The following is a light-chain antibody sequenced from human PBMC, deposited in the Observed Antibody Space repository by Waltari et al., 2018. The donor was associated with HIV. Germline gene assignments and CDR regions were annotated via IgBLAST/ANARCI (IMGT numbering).Light chain of an antibody. J-gene: IGLJ2*01. CDR2: EGT. CDR1: SSDVGGYHY. CDR3: SSYTSSRTSVV. V-gene: IGLV2-14*01. Sequence: QSALTQPASVSGSPGQSITISCTGTSSDVGGYHYVSWYQQHPGKAPKPMIYEGTNRPSGVSNRFAGSKSGNTASLTISGLQAEDEADYYCSSYTSSRTSVVFGGGTKLTVL.